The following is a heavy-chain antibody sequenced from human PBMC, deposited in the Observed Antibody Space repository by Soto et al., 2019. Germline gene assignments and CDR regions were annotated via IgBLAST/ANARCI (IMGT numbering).Heavy chain of an antibody. CDR3: ARGADSGGYYYYYGMDV. J-gene: IGHJ6*02. CDR1: GYSISSGYY. CDR2: IYHSGST. Sequence: SETLSLTCSVSGYSISSGYYWGFIRQPPGKGLEWIGSIYHSGSTYYNPSLKSRVTISVDTSKNQFSLKLSSVTAADTAVYYCARGADSGGYYYYYGMDVWGQGTTVSVSS. D-gene: IGHD1-26*01. V-gene: IGHV4-38-2*02.